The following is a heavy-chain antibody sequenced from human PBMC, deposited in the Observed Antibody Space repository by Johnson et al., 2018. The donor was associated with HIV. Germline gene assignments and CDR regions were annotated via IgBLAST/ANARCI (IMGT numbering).Heavy chain of an antibody. Sequence: EQLVESGGGVVQPGGSLRLSCAASGFTFSSYDMHWVRQATGKGLEWVSAIGTAGDTYYPGSVKGRFTISRDNSKNTLNLQMNSLRAEDTAVYYCASSSYYDSSGFYAFDIWGQGTMVTVSS. D-gene: IGHD3-22*01. CDR2: IGTAGDT. CDR3: ASSSYYDSSGFYAFDI. V-gene: IGHV3-13*01. CDR1: GFTFSSYD. J-gene: IGHJ3*02.